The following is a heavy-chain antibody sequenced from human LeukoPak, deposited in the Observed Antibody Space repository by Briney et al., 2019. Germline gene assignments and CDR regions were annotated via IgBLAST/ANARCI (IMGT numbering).Heavy chain of an antibody. CDR2: INHSGST. V-gene: IGHV4-34*01. CDR3: ARGHYDYVWGSYRPPAFDY. J-gene: IGHJ4*02. Sequence: SETLSLTCTVSGGSISSYYWSWIRQPPGKGLEWIGEINHSGSTNYNPSLKSRVTISVDTSKNQFSLKLSSVTAADTAVYYCARGHYDYVWGSYRPPAFDYWGQGTLVTVSS. CDR1: GGSISSYY. D-gene: IGHD3-16*02.